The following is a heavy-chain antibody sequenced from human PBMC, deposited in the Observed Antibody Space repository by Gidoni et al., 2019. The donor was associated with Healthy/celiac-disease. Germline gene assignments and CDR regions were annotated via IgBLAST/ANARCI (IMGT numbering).Heavy chain of an antibody. D-gene: IGHD2-15*01. CDR1: GGSFCGYY. CDR2: INHSGST. Sequence: QVQLQQWGAGLLKPSETLSLTCAVYGGSFCGYYWSWTRQPPGKGLEWIGEINHSGSTNYNPSLKSRVTISVDTSKNQFSLKLSSVTAADTAVYYCARGYCSGGSCTLTRYYYYGMDVWGQGTSVTVSS. CDR3: ARGYCSGGSCTLTRYYYYGMDV. J-gene: IGHJ6*02. V-gene: IGHV4-34*01.